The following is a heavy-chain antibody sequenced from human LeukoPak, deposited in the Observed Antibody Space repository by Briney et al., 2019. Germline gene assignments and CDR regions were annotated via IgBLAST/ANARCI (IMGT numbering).Heavy chain of an antibody. CDR3: ATKGGYSSSSGGYLDY. Sequence: ASVKVSCKASGYTFTGYYMHWVRQAPGQGLEWMGRINPNSGGTNYAQKFQGRVTMTRDTSISTAYMELSRLRSDDTAVYYYATKGGYSSSSGGYLDYWGQGTLVTVSS. D-gene: IGHD6-6*01. V-gene: IGHV1-2*06. CDR2: INPNSGGT. J-gene: IGHJ4*02. CDR1: GYTFTGYY.